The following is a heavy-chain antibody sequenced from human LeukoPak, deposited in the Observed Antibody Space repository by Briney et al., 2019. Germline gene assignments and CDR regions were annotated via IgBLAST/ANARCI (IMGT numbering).Heavy chain of an antibody. J-gene: IGHJ4*02. CDR3: TKGHMYCFDY. Sequence: PGGSLRLSCATSTSTFSNDGIHWVRQAPGKGLEWVAFVRNDGGSEYYADSVKGRFTISRDNSKNTLYLQMNSLRAEDTAVYYCTKGHMYCFDYWGQGTLVTVSS. V-gene: IGHV3-30*02. D-gene: IGHD2-21*01. CDR1: TSTFSNDG. CDR2: VRNDGGSE.